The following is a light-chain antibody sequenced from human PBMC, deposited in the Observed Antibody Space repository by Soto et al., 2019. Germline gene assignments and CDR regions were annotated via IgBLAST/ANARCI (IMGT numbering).Light chain of an antibody. CDR1: RSDVGGYNY. V-gene: IGLV2-14*01. J-gene: IGLJ1*01. CDR2: DVT. CDR3: SSYTSSSTYV. Sequence: QSALTQPASVSGYPGQSITISCTGTRSDVGGYNYVYWHQQHPGKAPKLMIYDVTNRPSGVSDRFSGSKSGNTASLTISGLQAEDEADYYCSSYTSSSTYVFGAGTKLTVL.